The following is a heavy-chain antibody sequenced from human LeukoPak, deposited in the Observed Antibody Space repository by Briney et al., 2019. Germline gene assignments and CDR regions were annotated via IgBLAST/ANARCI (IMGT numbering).Heavy chain of an antibody. V-gene: IGHV4-59*01. CDR1: GGSISSYY. CDR2: IYYSGST. J-gene: IGHJ2*01. CDR3: ASFDEYWYFDL. Sequence: PSETLSLTCTVSGGSISSYYWSWIRQPPGKGLEWIGYIYYSGSTNYSPSLKNRVTISVDTSKNQFSLKLSSVTAADTAVYYCASFDEYWYFDLWGRGTLVTVSS.